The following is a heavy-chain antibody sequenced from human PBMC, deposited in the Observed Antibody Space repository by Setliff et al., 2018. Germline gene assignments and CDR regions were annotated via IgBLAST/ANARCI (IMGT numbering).Heavy chain of an antibody. V-gene: IGHV4-30-4*08. CDR1: GDSVTNVHHY. CDR2: IFNRVTT. D-gene: IGHD3-16*01. Sequence: LSLTCSVSGDSVTNVHHYWSWIRQSPGKGLEWLGNIFNRVTTFYNPSFESRLVISADPSRNQFSLQLASVTAADTAVYFCARVSAMLGGNFDTWGPGSRVTVSS. CDR3: ARVSAMLGGNFDT. J-gene: IGHJ4*01.